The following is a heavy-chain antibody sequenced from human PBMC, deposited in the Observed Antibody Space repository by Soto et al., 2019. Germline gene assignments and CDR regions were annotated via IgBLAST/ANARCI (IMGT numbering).Heavy chain of an antibody. J-gene: IGHJ4*02. D-gene: IGHD2-15*01. Sequence: ASVKVSCKASNDSLSSHFIHWVRQAPGEGLEWMGIINPGPSSASYSKEFQGRLMLTSDMPSRTVYMQLSNLRSDDTAVYYCAGASSRVSSVVAAYWGQGTLVTVSS. CDR2: INPGPSSA. CDR3: AGASSRVSSVVAAY. CDR1: NDSLSSHF. V-gene: IGHV1-46*01.